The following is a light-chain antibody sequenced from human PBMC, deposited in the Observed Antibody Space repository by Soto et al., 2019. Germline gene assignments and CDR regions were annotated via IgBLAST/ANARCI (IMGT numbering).Light chain of an antibody. CDR1: QSISIK. V-gene: IGKV3-15*01. CDR2: DTS. Sequence: EILITQSPATLSVSPGERATLSCRASQSISIKLAWYQQKPGQAPRLVIYDTSTRATGIPARFSGSGSGTDFTLTISSLQAEDVAAYYCQQYYSTHPWTFGQGTKVDIK. J-gene: IGKJ1*01. CDR3: QQYYSTHPWT.